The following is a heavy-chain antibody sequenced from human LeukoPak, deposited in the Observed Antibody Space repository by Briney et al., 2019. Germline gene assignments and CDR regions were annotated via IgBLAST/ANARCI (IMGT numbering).Heavy chain of an antibody. V-gene: IGHV3-7*01. Sequence: GGSLRLSCAASGFTFRSYWMSWVRQAPGKGLEWVANINQGGSVQYYMDSVKGRFTISRDDAKNSLYVQMNSLRDEDTAVYYCAGVEYSGWNLEYWGQGTLVTVSS. D-gene: IGHD5-12*01. J-gene: IGHJ4*02. CDR2: INQGGSVQ. CDR3: AGVEYSGWNLEY. CDR1: GFTFRSYW.